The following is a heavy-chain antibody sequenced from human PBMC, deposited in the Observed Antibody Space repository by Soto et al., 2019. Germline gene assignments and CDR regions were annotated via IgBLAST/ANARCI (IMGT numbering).Heavy chain of an antibody. Sequence: ASVKVSCKASGYTFTSYGISWVRQAPGQGLEWMGWISAYNGNTNYAQKLQGRVTMTTDTSTSTAYMELRSLRSDDTAVYYCARVLVTTPDYYCYYMDVWGKGTTVTVSS. D-gene: IGHD4-17*01. CDR3: ARVLVTTPDYYCYYMDV. CDR2: ISAYNGNT. V-gene: IGHV1-18*01. J-gene: IGHJ6*03. CDR1: GYTFTSYG.